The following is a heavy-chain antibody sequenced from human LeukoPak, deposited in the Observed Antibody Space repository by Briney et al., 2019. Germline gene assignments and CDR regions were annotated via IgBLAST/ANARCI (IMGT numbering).Heavy chain of an antibody. J-gene: IGHJ6*03. CDR3: ARERAYDFWSGPYMDV. Sequence: GGSLRLSCAASGFTFSSYAMSWVRQAPGKGLEWVPAISGSGGSTYYADSVKGRFTISRDNSKNTLYLQMNSLRAEDTAVYYCARERAYDFWSGPYMDVWGKGTTVTVSS. D-gene: IGHD3-3*01. CDR2: ISGSGGST. V-gene: IGHV3-23*01. CDR1: GFTFSSYA.